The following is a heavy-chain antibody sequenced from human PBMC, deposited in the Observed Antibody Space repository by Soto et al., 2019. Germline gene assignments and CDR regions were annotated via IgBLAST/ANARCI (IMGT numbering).Heavy chain of an antibody. CDR1: GGTFSSYA. Sequence: ASVKVSCKASGGTFSSYAISWVRQAPGQGLEWMGGIIPIFGTANYAQKFQGRVTITADESTSTAYMELSSLRSEDTAVYYCARDFGSYYYDSSGYYYWGQGTLVTVSS. CDR3: ARDFGSYYYDSSGYYY. J-gene: IGHJ4*02. CDR2: IIPIFGTA. V-gene: IGHV1-69*13. D-gene: IGHD3-22*01.